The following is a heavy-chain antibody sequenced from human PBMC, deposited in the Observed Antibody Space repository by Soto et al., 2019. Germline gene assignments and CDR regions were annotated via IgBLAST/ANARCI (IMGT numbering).Heavy chain of an antibody. CDR2: TYYRSNWYD. CDR3: ARDQPYYDSSGYPYYFDY. J-gene: IGHJ4*02. D-gene: IGHD3-22*01. CDR1: VDSVSSNSAA. V-gene: IGHV6-1*01. Sequence: PSHTLSLTCAISVDSVSSNSAAWNWIRQSPSRGLEWLGRTYYRSNWYDDYAVSVKSRITINPDTSKNQFSLQLNCVTPEDTAVYYCARDQPYYDSSGYPYYFDYWRQETLVTVSS.